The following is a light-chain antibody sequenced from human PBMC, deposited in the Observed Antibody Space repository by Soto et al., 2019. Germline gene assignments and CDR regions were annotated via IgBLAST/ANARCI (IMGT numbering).Light chain of an antibody. CDR3: GTWDSSLSAGV. CDR2: DNN. J-gene: IGLJ2*01. V-gene: IGLV1-51*01. Sequence: QSVLTQPPSVSAAPGQTVTISCSGSSSNIGNNYLSWYQQLPGTAPKLLIYDNNKRPSGIPDRCSGSKSGTSATLGITGLQTGDEADYYCGTWDSSLSAGVFGGGTQLTVL. CDR1: SSNIGNNY.